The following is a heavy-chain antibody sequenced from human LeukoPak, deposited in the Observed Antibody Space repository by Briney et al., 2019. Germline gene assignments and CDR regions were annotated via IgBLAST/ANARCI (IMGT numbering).Heavy chain of an antibody. Sequence: PGGSLRLSCTASGFTFSSFWMAWVRQAPGKGLEWVANIKQDGSLQHYGDSVKGRFTISRDNAKNSLYLQMNSLRAEDMALYYCAKSLHDSSGYYYFDYWGQGTLVTVSS. J-gene: IGHJ4*02. V-gene: IGHV3-7*03. CDR3: AKSLHDSSGYYYFDY. D-gene: IGHD3-22*01. CDR1: GFTFSSFW. CDR2: IKQDGSLQ.